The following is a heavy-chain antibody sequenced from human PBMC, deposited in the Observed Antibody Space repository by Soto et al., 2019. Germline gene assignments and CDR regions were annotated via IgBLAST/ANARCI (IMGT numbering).Heavy chain of an antibody. CDR1: GFTFSSYA. CDR2: ISDDGSNK. D-gene: IGHD2-2*01. V-gene: IGHV3-30-3*01. CDR3: ARVADCSSTSWYRYYYYGMDV. J-gene: IGHJ6*02. Sequence: QVQLLESGGGVVQPGRSLRLSCAASGFTFSSYAMQWVRQAAGKGLEWVAVISDDGSNKYYADSVKGRFTISRANSQNTLYLQRNSRGAEDTAVYYCARVADCSSTSWYRYYYYGMDVWGQGTTVTVSS.